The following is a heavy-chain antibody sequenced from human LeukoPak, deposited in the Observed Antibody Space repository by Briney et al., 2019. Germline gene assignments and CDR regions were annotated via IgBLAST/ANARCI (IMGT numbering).Heavy chain of an antibody. Sequence: ASVKVSCKASGYTFTGYFMHWVRQAPGQGLEWMGWINPNSGGTNYAQKFQGRVTMTRDTSNSTAYMELSRLRSEDTAVYYCARGPRYDFWSGYYTGGTARYYFDYWGQGTLVTVSS. CDR1: GYTFTGYF. CDR3: ARGPRYDFWSGYYTGGTARYYFDY. J-gene: IGHJ4*02. V-gene: IGHV1-2*02. D-gene: IGHD3-3*01. CDR2: INPNSGGT.